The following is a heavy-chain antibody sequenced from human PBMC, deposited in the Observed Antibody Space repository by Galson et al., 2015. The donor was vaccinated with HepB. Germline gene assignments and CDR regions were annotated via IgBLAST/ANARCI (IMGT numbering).Heavy chain of an antibody. Sequence: SLRLSCAASGFTFSSYSMNWVRQAPGKGLEWVSSISSSSSYIYYADSVKGRFTISRDNAKNSLYLQMNSLRAEDTAVYYCAREAMDSSGYPFFDYWGQGTLVTVSS. CDR3: AREAMDSSGYPFFDY. J-gene: IGHJ4*02. CDR2: ISSSSSYI. D-gene: IGHD3-22*01. V-gene: IGHV3-21*01. CDR1: GFTFSSYS.